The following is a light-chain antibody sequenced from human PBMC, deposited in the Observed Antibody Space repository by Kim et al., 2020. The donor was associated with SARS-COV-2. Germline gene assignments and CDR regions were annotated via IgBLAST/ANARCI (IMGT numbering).Light chain of an antibody. CDR3: QQYGSSPLT. Sequence: EIVLTQSPGTLSLSPGERATLSFRASQSVSSSYLAWYQQKPGQAPRLLIYGGSSRATGIPDRFSGSGSGTDFTLTISRLEPEDFAVYYCQQYGSSPLTFGGGTKLEI. J-gene: IGKJ4*01. CDR1: QSVSSSY. CDR2: GGS. V-gene: IGKV3-20*01.